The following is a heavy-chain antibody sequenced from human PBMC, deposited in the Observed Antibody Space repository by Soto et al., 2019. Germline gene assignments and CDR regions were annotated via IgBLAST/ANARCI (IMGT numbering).Heavy chain of an antibody. J-gene: IGHJ5*02. D-gene: IGHD2-2*01. CDR1: GGSISSGGYY. CDR3: AREVVVVPAAIRANWFDP. Sequence: QVQLQESGPGLVKPSQTLSLTCTVSGGSISSGGYYWSWIRQHPGKGLEWIGYIYYSGSTYYNPTLKGRVTLSVDTSKNQFSLKLSSVTAADTAVYYCAREVVVVPAAIRANWFDPWGQGTLVTVSS. V-gene: IGHV4-31*03. CDR2: IYYSGST.